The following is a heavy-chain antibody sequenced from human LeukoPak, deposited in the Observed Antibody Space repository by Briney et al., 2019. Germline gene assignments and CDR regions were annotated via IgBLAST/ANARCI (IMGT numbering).Heavy chain of an antibody. Sequence: PGGSLRLSCAASGFTFSSYAMSWVRQAPGMGREWVSSISGGGVSTYYADSVKGRFTISRDNSKNTLYLQMNSLRAEDTAVYYCAKVRCSGSSCSPNWFDPWGQGTLVTVSS. D-gene: IGHD2-2*01. CDR2: ISGGGVST. CDR3: AKVRCSGSSCSPNWFDP. J-gene: IGHJ5*02. V-gene: IGHV3-23*01. CDR1: GFTFSSYA.